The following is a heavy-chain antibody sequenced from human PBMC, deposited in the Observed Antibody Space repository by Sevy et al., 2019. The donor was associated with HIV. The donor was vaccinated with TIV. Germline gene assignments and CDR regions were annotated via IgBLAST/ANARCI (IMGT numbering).Heavy chain of an antibody. CDR2: INSKAYGGTT. CDR1: GFTFGDYC. J-gene: IGHJ4*02. Sequence: GGSLRLSCTASGFTFGDYCMSWVRQAPGKGLEWISFINSKAYGGTTGNAASVKGRFTISRDDSKSIAYLQMNNLQTEDTAVYFCTRWSGSQSIFDYWGRGTLVTVSS. V-gene: IGHV3-49*04. CDR3: TRWSGSQSIFDY. D-gene: IGHD1-26*01.